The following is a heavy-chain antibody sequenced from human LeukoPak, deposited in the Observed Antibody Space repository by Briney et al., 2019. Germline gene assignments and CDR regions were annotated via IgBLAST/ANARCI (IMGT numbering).Heavy chain of an antibody. Sequence: GRSLRLSCAASGFTFSTYAMHWVRQAPGKGLEWVAVISYDGSNKYYADSVKGRFTISRDNSKNTLFLQMNSLRAEDTAVYYCAREVGYCSSSSCYEDYWGQGTLVIVSS. CDR2: ISYDGSNK. D-gene: IGHD2-2*01. J-gene: IGHJ4*02. V-gene: IGHV3-30-3*01. CDR3: AREVGYCSSSSCYEDY. CDR1: GFTFSTYA.